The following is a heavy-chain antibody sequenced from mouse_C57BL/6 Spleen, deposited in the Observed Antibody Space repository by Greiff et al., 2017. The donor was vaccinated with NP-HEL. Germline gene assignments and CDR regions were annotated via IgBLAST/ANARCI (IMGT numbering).Heavy chain of an antibody. J-gene: IGHJ3*01. CDR3: AREGYDGYYAWFAY. D-gene: IGHD2-3*01. CDR1: GYTFTDYN. CDR2: INPNNGGT. V-gene: IGHV1-22*01. Sequence: VQLQQSGPELVKPGASVKMSCKASGYTFTDYNMHWVKQSHGKSLEWIGYINPNNGGTSYNQKFKGKATLTVNKSSSTAYMELRSLTSEDSAVYYCAREGYDGYYAWFAYWGQGTLVTVSA.